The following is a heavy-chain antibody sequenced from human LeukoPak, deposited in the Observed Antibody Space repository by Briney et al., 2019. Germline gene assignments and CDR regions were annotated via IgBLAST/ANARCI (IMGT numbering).Heavy chain of an antibody. J-gene: IGHJ5*02. CDR3: ARGRDYYAITGYHNWFDA. D-gene: IGHD3-22*01. CDR2: ISPSGDST. Sequence: GASVKVSCKASGYTFIRYYMHWVRQAPGQGLEWMGIISPSGDSTSYAQKFQGRVTMTRDTSSRTVYLDLSGLRSEDTAVYYCARGRDYYAITGYHNWFDAWGQGTLVTVSS. V-gene: IGHV1-46*01. CDR1: GYTFIRYY.